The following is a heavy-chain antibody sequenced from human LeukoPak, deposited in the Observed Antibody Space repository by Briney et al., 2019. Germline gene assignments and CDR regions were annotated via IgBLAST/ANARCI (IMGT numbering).Heavy chain of an antibody. J-gene: IGHJ4*02. D-gene: IGHD6-13*01. CDR2: INSDGSST. CDR1: GFTFSRYY. Sequence: LAGGSLRLSCAASGFTFSRYYMHWVRQAPGKGLVRVSRINSDGSSTTYADSVKGRFTISRDNAKNTLYLQMNSLKVEDTAVYYCTRVFVGDEYSSSGYWGQGTLVTVSS. V-gene: IGHV3-74*01. CDR3: TRVFVGDEYSSSGY.